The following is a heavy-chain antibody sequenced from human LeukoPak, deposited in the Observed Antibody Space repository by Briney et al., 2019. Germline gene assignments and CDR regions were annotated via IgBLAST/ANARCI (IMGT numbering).Heavy chain of an antibody. Sequence: GGSLRLSCAASDFSFITYAMSWVRQAPGKGLEWVSTITGRGDATYYADSVKGRFTISRDNAKTSLYLQMNSLRAEDTAVYYCARDFPPYSYGYRDYWGQGTLVTVSS. CDR1: DFSFITYA. D-gene: IGHD5-18*01. CDR3: ARDFPPYSYGYRDY. V-gene: IGHV3-23*01. J-gene: IGHJ4*02. CDR2: ITGRGDAT.